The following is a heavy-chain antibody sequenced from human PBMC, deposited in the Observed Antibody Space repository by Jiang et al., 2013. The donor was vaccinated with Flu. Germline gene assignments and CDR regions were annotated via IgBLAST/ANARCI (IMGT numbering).Heavy chain of an antibody. D-gene: IGHD1-26*01. V-gene: IGHV3-13*04. Sequence: EWVSVIKTDGGTYYAGSVKGRFTISRENAKKALYLQMNSLTAGDTAIYYCARGYYGFDYWGQGTLVSVSS. CDR2: IKTDGGT. CDR3: ARGYYGFDY. J-gene: IGHJ4*02.